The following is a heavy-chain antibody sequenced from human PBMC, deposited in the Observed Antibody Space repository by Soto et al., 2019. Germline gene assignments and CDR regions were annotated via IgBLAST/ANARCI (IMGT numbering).Heavy chain of an antibody. Sequence: ASVKVSCKASGGAFSSYTISWVRQAPGQGLEWMGWISAYNGNTNYAQKLQGRVTMTTDTSTSTAYMELRSLRSDDTAVYYCARDPHPYYDSSGNFDYWGQGTLVTVSS. CDR2: ISAYNGNT. D-gene: IGHD3-22*01. J-gene: IGHJ4*02. CDR1: GGAFSSYT. V-gene: IGHV1-18*01. CDR3: ARDPHPYYDSSGNFDY.